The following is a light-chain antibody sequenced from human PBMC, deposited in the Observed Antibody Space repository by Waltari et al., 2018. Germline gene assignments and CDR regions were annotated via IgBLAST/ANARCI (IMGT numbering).Light chain of an antibody. Sequence: EIVMTQAPLSLSVTPGQPASMSCKSSQSLLHSDGRARLYWYLQKPGQSPQRLISEVSNRFSGVTERFSGSGSGTDFTLKISRVEAEEVGVYFCMQNIQLPTFGQGTKVEIE. CDR1: QSLLHSDGRAR. CDR2: EVS. CDR3: MQNIQLPT. V-gene: IGKV2D-29*02. J-gene: IGKJ1*01.